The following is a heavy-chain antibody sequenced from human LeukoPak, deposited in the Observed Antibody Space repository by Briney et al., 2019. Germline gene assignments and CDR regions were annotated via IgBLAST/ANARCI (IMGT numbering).Heavy chain of an antibody. Sequence: GGSLRLSCAASGFTFSSYWMHWVRQAPGKGLVWVSRINSDGSSTSYADSGKGRFTISRDNAKNTLYLQMNSLRAEDTAVYYCARHLSYYYDSSGYFHFDYWGQGTLVTVSS. J-gene: IGHJ4*02. CDR2: INSDGSST. CDR3: ARHLSYYYDSSGYFHFDY. D-gene: IGHD3-22*01. CDR1: GFTFSSYW. V-gene: IGHV3-74*01.